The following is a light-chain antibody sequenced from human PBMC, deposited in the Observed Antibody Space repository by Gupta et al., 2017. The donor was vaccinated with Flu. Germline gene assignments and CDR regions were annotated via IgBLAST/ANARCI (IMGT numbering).Light chain of an antibody. CDR1: QSVSSSY. V-gene: IGKV3-20*01. CDR2: GAS. Sequence: EIVLTQSPGTLSLSPGERATLSCRASQSVSSSYLAWYQQKPGQAPRLLIYGASSRATGIPDRFSGSGSGTELTLTISRLEPEDFAGDYWQEKTCGQGTKVEIK. J-gene: IGKJ1*01. CDR3: QEKT.